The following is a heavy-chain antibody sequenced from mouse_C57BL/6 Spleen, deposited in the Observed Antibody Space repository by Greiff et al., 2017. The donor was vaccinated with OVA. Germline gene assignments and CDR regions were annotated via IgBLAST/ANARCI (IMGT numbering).Heavy chain of an antibody. V-gene: IGHV1-19*01. Sequence: VQLQQSGPVLVKPGASVKMSCKASGYTFTDYYMNWVKQSHGKSLEWIGVINPYNGGTSYNQKFKGKATLTVDKSSSTAYMELNSLTSEDSAVYYCARESSESGFAYWGQGTLVTVSA. CDR3: ARESSESGFAY. D-gene: IGHD1-3*01. J-gene: IGHJ3*01. CDR1: GYTFTDYY. CDR2: INPYNGGT.